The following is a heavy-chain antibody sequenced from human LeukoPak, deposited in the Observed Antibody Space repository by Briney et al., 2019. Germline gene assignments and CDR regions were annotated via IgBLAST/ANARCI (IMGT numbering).Heavy chain of an antibody. Sequence: QTGGSLRLSCAASGFTFHTYAMSWVRQAPGKGLDWVSVLSGSGESRYYADSVKGRFTISRDNSKNTVYLQMNSLRTEDTAVYYCAKNRGGIAAAIEHWGQGTLVTVSS. CDR1: GFTFHTYA. CDR3: AKNRGGIAAAIEH. V-gene: IGHV3-23*01. CDR2: LSGSGESR. J-gene: IGHJ4*02. D-gene: IGHD6-13*01.